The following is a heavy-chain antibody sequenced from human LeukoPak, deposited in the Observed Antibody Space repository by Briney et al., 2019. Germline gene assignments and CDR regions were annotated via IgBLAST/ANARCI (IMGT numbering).Heavy chain of an antibody. CDR1: GFTFSSYA. J-gene: IGHJ4*02. CDR3: ASEAYCSGGRCSVQRVAS. Sequence: GGSLRLSCAASGFTFSSYAMHWVRQAPGKGLEYVSAISTNGGTTYYANSVKGRFTISRDNSKNTLYLQMGSLRAEDMAVYYCASEAYCSGGRCSVQRVASWGQGTPVTVSS. V-gene: IGHV3-64*01. D-gene: IGHD2-15*01. CDR2: ISTNGGTT.